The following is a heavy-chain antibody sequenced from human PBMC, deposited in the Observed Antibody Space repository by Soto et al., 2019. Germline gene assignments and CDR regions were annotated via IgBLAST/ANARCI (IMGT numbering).Heavy chain of an antibody. J-gene: IGHJ6*02. CDR1: GGSISSGGYY. CDR2: IYYSGST. V-gene: IGHV4-31*03. D-gene: IGHD3-10*01. Sequence: LSLTCTVSGGSISSGGYYWSWIRQHPGKGLEWIGYIYYSGSTYYNPSLKSRVTISVDTSKNQFSLKLSSVTAADTAVYYCARDFHPNYGSGPGYYYYGMDVWGQGTTVTVSS. CDR3: ARDFHPNYGSGPGYYYYGMDV.